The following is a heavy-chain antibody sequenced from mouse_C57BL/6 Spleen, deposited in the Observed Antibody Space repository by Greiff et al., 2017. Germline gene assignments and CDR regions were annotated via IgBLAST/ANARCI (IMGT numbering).Heavy chain of an antibody. J-gene: IGHJ3*01. Sequence: EVQLQQSGPELVKPGASVKISCKASGYTFTDYYMNWVKQSHGKSLEWIGDINPNNGGTSYNQKFKGKATLTVDKSSSTAYMELRSLTSEDSAVYYCARGDYYGSQFAYWGQGTLVTVSA. V-gene: IGHV1-26*01. CDR1: GYTFTDYY. D-gene: IGHD1-1*01. CDR2: INPNNGGT. CDR3: ARGDYYGSQFAY.